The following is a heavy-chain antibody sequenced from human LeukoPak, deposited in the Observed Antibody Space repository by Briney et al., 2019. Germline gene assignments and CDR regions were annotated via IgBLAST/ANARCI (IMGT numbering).Heavy chain of an antibody. J-gene: IGHJ4*02. D-gene: IGHD3-10*01. Sequence: GGSLRLSCAASGFTFSSYAMSWVRQAPGKGLEWVSAISGSGGSTYYADSVKGRFTISRDNSKNTLYLQMNSLRAEDTAVYYRAKDSVVRGVIITQFDYWGQGTLVTVSS. V-gene: IGHV3-23*01. CDR3: AKDSVVRGVIITQFDY. CDR1: GFTFSSYA. CDR2: ISGSGGST.